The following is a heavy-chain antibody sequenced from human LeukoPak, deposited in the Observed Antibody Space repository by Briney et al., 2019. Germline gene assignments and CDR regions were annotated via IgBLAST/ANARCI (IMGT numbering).Heavy chain of an antibody. CDR2: ISGSGGST. CDR3: AKHPITMVRGAVDL. CDR1: GFTFSSYA. D-gene: IGHD3-10*01. V-gene: IGHV3-23*01. J-gene: IGHJ5*02. Sequence: GGSLRLSCAASGFTFSSYAMSWVRQAPGKGLEWVSAISGSGGSTYYADSVKGRFTISRDNSKNTLYLQMNSLRAEDMAVYYCAKHPITMVRGAVDLWGQGTLVTVSS.